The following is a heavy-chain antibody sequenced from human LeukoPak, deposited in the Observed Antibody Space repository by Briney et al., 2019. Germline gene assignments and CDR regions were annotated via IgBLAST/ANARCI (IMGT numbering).Heavy chain of an antibody. CDR3: ARDPNYYYGMDV. Sequence: PSETLSLTCAVYGGSFSGYYWSWIRQPPGKGLEWIGEINHSGSTNYNPSLKSRVTISVDTSKNQFSLKLSSVTAADTAVCYCARDPNYYYGMDVWGQGTTVTVSS. CDR2: INHSGST. CDR1: GGSFSGYY. J-gene: IGHJ6*02. V-gene: IGHV4-34*01.